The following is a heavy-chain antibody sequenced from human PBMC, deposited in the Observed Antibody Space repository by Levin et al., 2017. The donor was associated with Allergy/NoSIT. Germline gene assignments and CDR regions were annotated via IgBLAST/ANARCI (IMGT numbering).Heavy chain of an antibody. CDR2: IYYSGST. D-gene: IGHD2-15*01. J-gene: IGHJ4*02. Sequence: KPSETLSLTCTVSGGSISSYYWSWIRQPPGKGLEWIGYIYYSGSTNYNPSLKSRVTISVDTSKNQFSLKLSSVTAADTAVYYCASSQINCSGGSCYPSDTLDYWGQGTLVTVSS. CDR1: GGSISSYY. CDR3: ASSQINCSGGSCYPSDTLDY. V-gene: IGHV4-59*01.